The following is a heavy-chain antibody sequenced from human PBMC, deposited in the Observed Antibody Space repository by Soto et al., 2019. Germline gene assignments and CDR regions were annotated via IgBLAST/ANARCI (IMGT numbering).Heavy chain of an antibody. CDR1: GYTFTSYG. V-gene: IGHV1-18*01. CDR2: INAGNGNT. Sequence: ASVKVSCKASGYTFTSYGISWVRQAPGQGLEWMGWINAGNGNTNYAPTLQGRVTMTTDTSTSTAYMELSSLRSEDTAVYYCARQGIPYNSGSGDYFYYYYNYMGVWGKGTTVTVSS. D-gene: IGHD3-10*01. J-gene: IGHJ6*03. CDR3: ARQGIPYNSGSGDYFYYYYNYMGV.